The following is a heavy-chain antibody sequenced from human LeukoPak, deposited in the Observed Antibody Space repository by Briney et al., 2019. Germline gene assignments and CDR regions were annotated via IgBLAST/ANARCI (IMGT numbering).Heavy chain of an antibody. D-gene: IGHD2-15*01. V-gene: IGHV3-74*01. CDR3: AKVRVADRYCSGGSCGPFDY. CDR1: GFTFSNYW. J-gene: IGHJ4*02. Sequence: PGGSLRLSCAASGFTFSNYWMHWVRQAPGKGLVWVSRISSDESITSYADSVKGRFTISRDNSKNTLYLQMNSLRAEDTAVYYCAKVRVADRYCSGGSCGPFDYWGQGTLVTVSS. CDR2: ISSDESIT.